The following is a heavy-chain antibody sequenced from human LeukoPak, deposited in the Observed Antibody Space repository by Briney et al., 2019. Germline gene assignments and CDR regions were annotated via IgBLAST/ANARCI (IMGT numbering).Heavy chain of an antibody. V-gene: IGHV3-21*01. CDR3: ARGRTGTTSYFQH. D-gene: IGHD1-7*01. J-gene: IGHJ1*01. CDR1: GFTFSSYS. CDR2: ISSSSSYI. Sequence: PGGSLRLSCAASGFTFSSYSMNWVRQASGKGLEWVSSISSSSSYIYYADSVKGRFTISRDNAKNSLYLQMNSRRAEDTAVYYCARGRTGTTSYFQHWGQGTLVTVSS.